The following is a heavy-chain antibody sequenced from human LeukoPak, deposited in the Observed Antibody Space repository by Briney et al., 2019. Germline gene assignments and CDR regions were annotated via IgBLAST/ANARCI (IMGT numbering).Heavy chain of an antibody. Sequence: SETLSLTYTVSGGSISGNYWSWIRQPPEKGLEWIGYIYYTGSTNYNPSLKSRVTISVDTSKNQFSLKLISVTAADTAVYFCAGHYDILTGYDYWGQGTLVTVSS. CDR1: GGSISGNY. CDR2: IYYTGST. D-gene: IGHD3-9*01. CDR3: AGHYDILTGYDY. J-gene: IGHJ4*02. V-gene: IGHV4-59*01.